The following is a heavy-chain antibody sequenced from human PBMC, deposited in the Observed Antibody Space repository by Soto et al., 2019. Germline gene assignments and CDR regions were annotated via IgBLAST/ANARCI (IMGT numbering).Heavy chain of an antibody. CDR1: GYSFTSYW. V-gene: IGHV5-10-1*01. CDR3: ASYDSSGYYYVKDY. D-gene: IGHD3-22*01. J-gene: IGHJ4*02. Sequence: PGGSLKISCKGSGYSFTSYWISWVRQMPGKGLEWMGRIDPSDSYTNYSPSFQGHVTISADKSISTAYLQWSSLKASDTAMYYCASYDSSGYYYVKDYWGQGTLVTVSS. CDR2: IDPSDSYT.